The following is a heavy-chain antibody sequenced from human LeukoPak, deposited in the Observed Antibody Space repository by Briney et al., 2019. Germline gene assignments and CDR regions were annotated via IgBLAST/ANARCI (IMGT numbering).Heavy chain of an antibody. CDR1: GYTFTSYD. Sequence: GASVNVSYKASGYTFTSYDINWVRQATGQGLEWMGWMNPNSGNTGYAQKFQGRVTMTRNISISTACMELSSLRSEDTAVYYCARGGGYYDRSAKYFIRPPEYWGQGTLVTVSS. CDR2: MNPNSGNT. J-gene: IGHJ4*02. D-gene: IGHD3-22*01. V-gene: IGHV1-8*01. CDR3: ARGGGYYDRSAKYFIRPPEY.